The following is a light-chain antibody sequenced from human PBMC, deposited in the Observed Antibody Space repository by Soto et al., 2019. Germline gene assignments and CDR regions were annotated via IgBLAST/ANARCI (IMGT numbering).Light chain of an antibody. J-gene: IGKJ5*01. CDR2: GAS. Sequence: EIVMTQSPATLSLSPGERATLSCRASESVSTNLAWYQQKAGQAPRLLIYGASTRASGIPARFSGSGSGTEFTLTIGSLQSEDFAVYYCQQYSSSPSFGQGTRLEI. CDR1: ESVSTN. V-gene: IGKV3-15*01. CDR3: QQYSSSPS.